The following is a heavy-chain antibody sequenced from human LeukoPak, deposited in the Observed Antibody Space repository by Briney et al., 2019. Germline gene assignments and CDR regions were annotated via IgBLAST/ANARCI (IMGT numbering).Heavy chain of an antibody. D-gene: IGHD6-6*01. CDR2: ISSSSTYI. CDR3: ARDLTTSSTAYLHH. J-gene: IGHJ1*01. Sequence: GSLRLSCAASGFTFSSYSMNWVRQAPGKGLEWASSISSSSTYIYYADSVKGRFTISRDNAKNSLFLQMNSLRAEDTAVYYCARDLTTSSTAYLHHWGQGTLVTVSS. V-gene: IGHV3-21*01. CDR1: GFTFSSYS.